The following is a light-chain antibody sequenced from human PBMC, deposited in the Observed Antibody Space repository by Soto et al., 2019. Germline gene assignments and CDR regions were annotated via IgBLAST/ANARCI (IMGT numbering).Light chain of an antibody. CDR2: ATS. J-gene: IGKJ3*01. Sequence: EVVLTQSPATLSLSPGEGATLSCRASQSIGNYLAWYQQKPGQAPRLLIYATSNRATGIPARFSGSGSGTDFTLTISSLEPEDFAVYYCQPRSIWPFIFGPGTKVDIK. CDR1: QSIGNY. V-gene: IGKV3-11*01. CDR3: QPRSIWPFI.